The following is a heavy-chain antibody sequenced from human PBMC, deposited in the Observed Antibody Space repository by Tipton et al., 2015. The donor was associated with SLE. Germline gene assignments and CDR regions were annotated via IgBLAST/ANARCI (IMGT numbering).Heavy chain of an antibody. Sequence: TLSLTCTVSGYSISSGYYWGWIRQPPGKGLEWIGSIYSRGNKFYNPSLMSRVTILLDTSKNQFSLSLSSVTAADTAVYYCARVVSFYDFWSGYSEWGQGTLVTVSS. D-gene: IGHD3-3*01. V-gene: IGHV4-38-2*02. CDR2: IYSRGNK. CDR1: GYSISSGYY. J-gene: IGHJ4*02. CDR3: ARVVSFYDFWSGYSE.